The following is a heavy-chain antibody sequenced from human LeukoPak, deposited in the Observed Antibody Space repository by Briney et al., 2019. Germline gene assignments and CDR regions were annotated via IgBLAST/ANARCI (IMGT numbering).Heavy chain of an antibody. D-gene: IGHD5-24*01. J-gene: IGHJ4*02. Sequence: QPGGSLRLSCAASGFTFDDYAMHWVRQAPGKGLEWVSLISGDGGSTYYADSVKGRFTISRDNSKNTLYLLMNSLRIEDTAVYYCARSPSLYYFENWGQGTLVTVSS. CDR2: ISGDGGST. CDR1: GFTFDDYA. V-gene: IGHV3-43*02. CDR3: ARSPSLYYFEN.